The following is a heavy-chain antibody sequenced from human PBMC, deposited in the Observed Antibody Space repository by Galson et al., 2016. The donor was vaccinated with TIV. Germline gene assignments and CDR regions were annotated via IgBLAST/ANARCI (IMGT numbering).Heavy chain of an antibody. CDR1: GGSFSGHY. D-gene: IGHD5-18*01. CDR2: ISHSGST. V-gene: IGHV4-34*01. Sequence: ETLSLTCAVYGGSFSGHYCSWIRQPPGKGLEWIGGISHSGSTSYNPSLESRVTISIDTSKNQSSLNLNSVTAADTAVYYCARGSVSGYSYGTGTYYHYFAMAVWGQGTTVTVSS. J-gene: IGHJ6*02. CDR3: ARGSVSGYSYGTGTYYHYFAMAV.